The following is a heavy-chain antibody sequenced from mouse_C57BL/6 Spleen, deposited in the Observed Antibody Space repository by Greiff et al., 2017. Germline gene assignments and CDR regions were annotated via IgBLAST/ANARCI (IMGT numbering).Heavy chain of an antibody. CDR3: ARGRYSNYKAWFAY. Sequence: QVQLQQPGAELVKPGASVKMSCKASGYTFTSYWITWVKQRPGQGLAWIGDIYPGRGSTKYNEKFKSKATLTVDTSSSTAYMQLSSRRSEDSAVYYCARGRYSNYKAWFAYWGQGTLVTVSA. V-gene: IGHV1-55*01. CDR2: IYPGRGST. CDR1: GYTFTSYW. D-gene: IGHD2-5*01. J-gene: IGHJ3*01.